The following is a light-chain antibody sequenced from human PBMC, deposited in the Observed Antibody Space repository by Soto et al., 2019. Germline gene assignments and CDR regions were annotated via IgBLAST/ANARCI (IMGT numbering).Light chain of an antibody. V-gene: IGLV2-14*03. CDR2: DAN. J-gene: IGLJ2*01. Sequence: QSVLTQPAAVSGASGQAITISCTGTRSDIGAYNFVSWYQQHPGKAPKLMLYDANIRPSGVSNRFSGSKSGNTASLTISGLQAEDEADYYCTSWTTSTTMIFGGGTKVTVL. CDR1: RSDIGAYNF. CDR3: TSWTTSTTMI.